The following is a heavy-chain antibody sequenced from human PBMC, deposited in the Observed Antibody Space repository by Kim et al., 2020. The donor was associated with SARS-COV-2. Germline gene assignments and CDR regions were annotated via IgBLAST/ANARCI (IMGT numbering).Heavy chain of an antibody. CDR3: ARVANSGIFSFDC. Sequence: SETLSLTCTVSGGSISSGSYYWSWIRQPAGKGLEWIGRIYTSGSTNYNPTLKSRVTISVDTSKNQFSLKLSSVTAADTAVYYCARVANSGIFSFDCWGQGTLVTVSA. V-gene: IGHV4-61*02. D-gene: IGHD1-26*01. CDR1: GGSISSGSYY. J-gene: IGHJ4*02. CDR2: IYTSGST.